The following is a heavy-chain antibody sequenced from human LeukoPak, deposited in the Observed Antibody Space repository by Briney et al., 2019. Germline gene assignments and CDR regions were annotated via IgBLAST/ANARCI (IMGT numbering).Heavy chain of an antibody. CDR3: ARGRWLQSPFDY. CDR2: INHSGST. V-gene: IGHV4-34*01. J-gene: IGHJ4*02. Sequence: NSSETLSLTCAVYGGSFSGYYWSWIPQPPGKGLEWIGEINHSGSTNYNPSLKSRVTISVDTSKNQFSLKLSSVTAADTAVYYCARGRWLQSPFDYWGQGTLVTVSS. CDR1: GGSFSGYY. D-gene: IGHD5-24*01.